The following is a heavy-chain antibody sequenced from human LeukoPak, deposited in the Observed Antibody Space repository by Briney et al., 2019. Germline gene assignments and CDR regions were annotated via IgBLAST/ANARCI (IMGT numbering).Heavy chain of an antibody. CDR3: AKETVRRELLGLDY. Sequence: GGSLRLSCAAYGFTFSSYGMHWVRQAPGKGLEWVAFIRYDGSNKYYADSVKGRFTISRDNSKNTLYLQMNSLRAEDTAVYYCAKETVRRELLGLDYWGQGTLVTVSS. CDR1: GFTFSSYG. V-gene: IGHV3-30*02. CDR2: IRYDGSNK. D-gene: IGHD1-26*01. J-gene: IGHJ4*02.